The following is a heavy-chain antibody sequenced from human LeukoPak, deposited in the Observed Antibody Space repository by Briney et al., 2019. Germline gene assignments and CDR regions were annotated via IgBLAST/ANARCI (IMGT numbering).Heavy chain of an antibody. CDR2: IIPFLGIA. Sequence: SVKVSCKASGGTFSSYAISWVRQAPGQGLEWMGRIIPFLGIANYAQKFQGRVTITADKSTSTAYMELSSLRSEDTAVYYCARDPLPYYDSSGYQTWVDYWGQGTLVTVSS. J-gene: IGHJ4*02. D-gene: IGHD3-22*01. V-gene: IGHV1-69*04. CDR3: ARDPLPYYDSSGYQTWVDY. CDR1: GGTFSSYA.